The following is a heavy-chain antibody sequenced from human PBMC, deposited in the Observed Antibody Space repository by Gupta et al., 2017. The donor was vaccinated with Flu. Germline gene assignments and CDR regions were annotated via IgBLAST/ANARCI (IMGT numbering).Heavy chain of an antibody. J-gene: IGHJ6*02. CDR2: ISYTGNT. Sequence: QAQLQESGPGLVKPSQTLSLTSSASGTSINDGGFYWSWVRQFPGRGLELMGYISYTGNTSYNPSLRSRLSISGDSSKNQFSLNLTSVTAADSAIYYCARDRNDGLELWGQGTPVTVSS. CDR1: GTSINDGGFY. D-gene: IGHD1-1*01. CDR3: ARDRNDGLEL. V-gene: IGHV4-31*02.